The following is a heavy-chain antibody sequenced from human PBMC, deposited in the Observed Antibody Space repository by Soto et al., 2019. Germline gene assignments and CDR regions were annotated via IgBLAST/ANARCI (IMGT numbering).Heavy chain of an antibody. V-gene: IGHV3-30*18. D-gene: IGHD4-17*01. CDR2: ISYDGSNK. Sequence: QVQLVESGGGVVQPGRSLRLSCAASGFTFSSYGMHWVRQAPGKGLEWVAVISYDGSNKYYADSVKGRFTISRDNSKNTLYLQMNSLRAEDTAVYYCAKGPPYGGIPYYFDYWGQGALVTVSS. CDR3: AKGPPYGGIPYYFDY. CDR1: GFTFSSYG. J-gene: IGHJ4*02.